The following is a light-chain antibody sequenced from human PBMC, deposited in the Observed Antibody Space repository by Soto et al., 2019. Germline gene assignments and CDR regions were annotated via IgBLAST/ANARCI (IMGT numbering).Light chain of an antibody. J-gene: IGLJ2*01. CDR1: RSNIGNGKNY. CDR2: DND. CDR3: GTWDSSLGGGV. Sequence: QSVLTQPPSVSAARGQKVTISCSGSRSNIGNGKNYVSWYQQVPGTAPKLLIYDNDKRPSGIPDRFSGSKSDTSATLGITGLQTGDEADYYCGTWDSSLGGGVFGGGTKVTVL. V-gene: IGLV1-51*01.